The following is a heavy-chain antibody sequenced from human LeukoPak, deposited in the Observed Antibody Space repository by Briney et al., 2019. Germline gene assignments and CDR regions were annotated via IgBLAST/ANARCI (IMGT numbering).Heavy chain of an antibody. CDR2: IHYNGST. D-gene: IGHD1-26*01. CDR3: ARGLGAIAMFDP. CDR1: GGSISSYY. V-gene: IGHV4-59*01. Sequence: SEALSLTRTVSGGSISSYYWSWIRQPPGKGLEWIGYIHYNGSTNYNPSLKSRLTISVETSKNQFSLKLRSVTAADTAVYYCARGLGAIAMFDPWGQGTLVTVSS. J-gene: IGHJ5*02.